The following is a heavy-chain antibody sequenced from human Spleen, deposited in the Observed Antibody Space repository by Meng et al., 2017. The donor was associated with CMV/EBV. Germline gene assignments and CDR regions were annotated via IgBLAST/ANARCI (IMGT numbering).Heavy chain of an antibody. CDR3: ARDRSIGYCSGGSCQPLDY. J-gene: IGHJ4*02. D-gene: IGHD2-15*01. CDR1: GYTFTSYG. CDR2: FDPEDGET. Sequence: QLVQSGAEVKKPGASVKVSCKASGYTFTSYGISWVRQAPGKGLEWMGGFDPEDGETIYAQKFQGRVTITADESTSTAYMELSSLRSEDTAMYYCARDRSIGYCSGGSCQPLDYWGQGTLVTVSS. V-gene: IGHV1-69*13.